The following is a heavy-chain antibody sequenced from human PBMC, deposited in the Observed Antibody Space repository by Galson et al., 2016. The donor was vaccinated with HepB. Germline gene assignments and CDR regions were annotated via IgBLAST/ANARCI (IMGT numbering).Heavy chain of an antibody. J-gene: IGHJ4*02. CDR1: GYTFTPYW. V-gene: IGHV5-51*01. Sequence: QSGAEVKKPGESLKISCKGSGYTFTPYWIGWVRQMPGKGLEWMGIIYPGDSDTRYSPSFQGQVTISADKSINTAYMQWSSLKASDSGIYYCARRPPVTGRSGHYFDSWGQGTLVTVSS. CDR2: IYPGDSDT. D-gene: IGHD4-11*01. CDR3: ARRPPVTGRSGHYFDS.